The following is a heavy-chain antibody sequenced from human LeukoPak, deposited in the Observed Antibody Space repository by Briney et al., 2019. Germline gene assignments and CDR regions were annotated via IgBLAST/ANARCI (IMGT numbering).Heavy chain of an antibody. J-gene: IGHJ5*02. D-gene: IGHD6-19*01. V-gene: IGHV1-69*06. CDR2: IIPIFGTA. CDR1: GGTFSSYA. Sequence: GSSVKVSCKASGGTFSSYAISWVRQAPGQGLEWMGGIIPIFGTANYAQKFQGRVTITADKSTSTAYMELSSLRSEDTAVYYCARGGYSSGWYPHWFDPWGQGTLVTVSS. CDR3: ARGGYSSGWYPHWFDP.